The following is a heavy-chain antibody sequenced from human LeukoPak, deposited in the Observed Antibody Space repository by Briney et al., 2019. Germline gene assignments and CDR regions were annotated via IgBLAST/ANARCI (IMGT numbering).Heavy chain of an antibody. J-gene: IGHJ5*02. CDR2: ISASGGST. CDR1: GFTFSSYA. CDR3: AKDPDGLWS. Sequence: GGSLRLSCAASGFTFSSYAMSWVRQAPGKGLEWASGISASGGSTYYADSVKGRFTISRDNSKNTLYLQMNSLRAEDTAVYYCAKDPDGLWSWGQGTLVTVSS. D-gene: IGHD1-14*01. V-gene: IGHV3-23*01.